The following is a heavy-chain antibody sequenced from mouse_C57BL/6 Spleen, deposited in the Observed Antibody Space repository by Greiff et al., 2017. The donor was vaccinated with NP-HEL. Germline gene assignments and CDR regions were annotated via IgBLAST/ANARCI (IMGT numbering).Heavy chain of an antibody. V-gene: IGHV1-26*01. CDR2: INPNHGGT. J-gene: IGHJ3*01. Sequence: VQLKQSGPELVKPGASVKISCKVSGYTFTDYYMNWVKQSHGKSLEWIGDINPNHGGTSYNQKFKGKATLTVDKSSSTAYMELRSLTSEDSAVYYCARDNPSAWFAYWGQGTLVTVSA. D-gene: IGHD1-3*01. CDR3: ARDNPSAWFAY. CDR1: GYTFTDYY.